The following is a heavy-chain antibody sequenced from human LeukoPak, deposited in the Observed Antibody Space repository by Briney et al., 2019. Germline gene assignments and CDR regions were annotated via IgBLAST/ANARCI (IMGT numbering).Heavy chain of an antibody. CDR1: GYSLTSYW. V-gene: IGHV5-51*01. J-gene: IGHJ6*03. CDR2: IYAGDSDT. CDR3: ARLRGYYYYYMDV. Sequence: GESLKISCKGSGYSLTSYWIGWVRQMPGKVLEWMGIIYAGDSDTRYSPSFQGQVTISADKSISTAYLQWSSLKASDTAMYYCARLRGYYYYYMDVWGKGTTVTVSS.